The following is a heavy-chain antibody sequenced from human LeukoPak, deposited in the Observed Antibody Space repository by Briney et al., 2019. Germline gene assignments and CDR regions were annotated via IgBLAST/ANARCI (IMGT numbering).Heavy chain of an antibody. J-gene: IGHJ4*02. Sequence: GGSLRLSCAASGFTFSSHRMSWVRQAPGKGPEGVANIKKDGSEKYYVDAVKGRFTISRDNAKTSLYLQMNSLRAEDTAVYYCARDLSGIAGYTYGRGIDYWGQGTLVTVSS. D-gene: IGHD5-18*01. CDR1: GFTFSSHR. CDR2: IKKDGSEK. V-gene: IGHV3-7*01. CDR3: ARDLSGIAGYTYGRGIDY.